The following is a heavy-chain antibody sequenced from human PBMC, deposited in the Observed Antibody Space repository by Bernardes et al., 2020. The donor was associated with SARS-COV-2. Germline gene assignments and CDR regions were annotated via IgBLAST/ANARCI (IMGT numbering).Heavy chain of an antibody. Sequence: SETLSLTCTVSGDSMNSRRYYWGWIRQPPGRGLEWIGSISYSGSTNYNPSLKSRVTISLDTSKKQFSLDLSSVTAADTAVFYCARERWLQLRGVFYYYGIDVWGQGTTVTVSS. J-gene: IGHJ6*02. CDR2: ISYSGST. D-gene: IGHD5-12*01. CDR1: GDSMNSRRYY. V-gene: IGHV4-39*01. CDR3: ARERWLQLRGVFYYYGIDV.